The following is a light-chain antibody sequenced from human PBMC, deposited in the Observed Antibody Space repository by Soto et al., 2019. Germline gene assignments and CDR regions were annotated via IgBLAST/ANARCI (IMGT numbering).Light chain of an antibody. CDR3: TSYRDSNTYV. CDR2: DVS. V-gene: IGLV2-14*01. J-gene: IGLJ1*01. CDR1: SSDVGGYNY. Sequence: QSVLTQPASVSGSPGQSITISCTGTSSDVGGYNYVSWYQPHPGKAPKLMIHDVSNRPSGVSNRFSGSKSGNTASLIISGLQAEDEADYYCTSYRDSNTYVFGTGTKLTVL.